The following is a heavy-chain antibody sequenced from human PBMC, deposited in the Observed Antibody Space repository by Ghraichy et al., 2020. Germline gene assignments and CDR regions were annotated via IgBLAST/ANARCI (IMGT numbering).Heavy chain of an antibody. D-gene: IGHD2-8*01. V-gene: IGHV3-72*01. J-gene: IGHJ4*02. CDR1: GFTFSDHY. CDR2: VRKKVNGYTT. CDR3: ARVEMGHYYFDY. Sequence: GGSLRLSCAASGFTFSDHYMDWVRQAPGKGLEWVGRVRKKVNGYTTEYAASVKGRFTISRDDSKNSLYLQMNSLKTEDTAVYFCARVEMGHYYFDYWGQGTLVTVSS.